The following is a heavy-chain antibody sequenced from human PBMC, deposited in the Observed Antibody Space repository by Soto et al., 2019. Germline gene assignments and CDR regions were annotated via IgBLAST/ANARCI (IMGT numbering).Heavy chain of an antibody. CDR1: GFTFSNAW. V-gene: IGHV3-15*01. D-gene: IGHD5-18*01. CDR2: IKSKTDDGAT. CDR3: ARDATRGYSYGFGGYYGMDV. J-gene: IGHJ6*02. Sequence: GGSLRLSCAASGFTFSNAWMSWVRQAPGKGLEWVGRIKSKTDDGATDYTAPVKGRFSISRDDSKNTLYLQMNSLRTEDTAVYYCARDATRGYSYGFGGYYGMDVWGQGTTVTVSS.